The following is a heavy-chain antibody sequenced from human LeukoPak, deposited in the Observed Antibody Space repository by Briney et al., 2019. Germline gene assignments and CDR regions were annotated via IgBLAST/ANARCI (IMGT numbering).Heavy chain of an antibody. CDR2: ISAYNGNT. CDR3: AREGRVPAATAIYYYYGMDV. CDR1: GYTFTSYG. D-gene: IGHD2-2*01. V-gene: IGHV1-18*01. J-gene: IGHJ6*02. Sequence: RASVKVSCKASGYTFTSYGISWVRQAPGQGLEWMGWISAYNGNTNYAQKLQGRVTMTTDTSTSTAYMELSSLRSEDTAVYYCAREGRVPAATAIYYYYGMDVWGQGTTVTVSS.